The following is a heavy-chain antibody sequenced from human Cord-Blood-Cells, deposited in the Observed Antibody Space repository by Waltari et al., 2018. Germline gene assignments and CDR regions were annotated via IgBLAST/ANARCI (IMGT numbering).Heavy chain of an antibody. J-gene: IGHJ3*02. Sequence: QVQLVESGGGVVQPGRSLRLSCAASGFTFSSYGMHWVRQAPGKGLEWVAVISYDGSNKYYADSVKGRFTISRDNSKNTLYLQMNSLRAEDTAVYYCAKPRNGDDAFDIWGQGTMVTVSS. D-gene: IGHD1-1*01. V-gene: IGHV3-30*18. CDR1: GFTFSSYG. CDR2: ISYDGSNK. CDR3: AKPRNGDDAFDI.